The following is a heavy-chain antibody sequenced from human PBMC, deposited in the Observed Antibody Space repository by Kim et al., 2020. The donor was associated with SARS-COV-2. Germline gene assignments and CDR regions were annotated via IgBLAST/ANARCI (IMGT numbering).Heavy chain of an antibody. Sequence: SLKSRVTISVDTSKYQFSLKLGSVTAADTAVYYCARVYYDSSGYYYYFDYWGQGTLVTVSS. D-gene: IGHD3-22*01. CDR3: ARVYYDSSGYYYYFDY. V-gene: IGHV4-39*01. J-gene: IGHJ4*02.